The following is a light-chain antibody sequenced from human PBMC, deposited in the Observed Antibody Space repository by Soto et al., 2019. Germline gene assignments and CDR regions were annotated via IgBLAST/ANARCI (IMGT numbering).Light chain of an antibody. V-gene: IGKV3-20*01. CDR3: QQYDSPWT. CDR1: QSVSNSY. Sequence: DIVLTQSPGTLSLSPGERATLSCRASQSVSNSYLAWYQQKPGQAPRLVISDTSDRATGIPDRFSGSGSGTDFTLTISRLEPEDSAVYYCQQYDSPWTVGQGTKVDSK. CDR2: DTS. J-gene: IGKJ1*01.